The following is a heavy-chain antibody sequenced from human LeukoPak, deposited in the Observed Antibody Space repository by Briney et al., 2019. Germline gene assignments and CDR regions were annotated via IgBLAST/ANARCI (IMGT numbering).Heavy chain of an antibody. V-gene: IGHV3-66*02. Sequence: GGSLRLSCAASGFTVSSNYMSWVRQAPEKGLEWVSVIYSGGSTYYADSVKGRLTISRDNSKNTLYLQMNSLRAEDTAVYYCASALRDLHDFWSGYHIYWGQGTLVTVSS. CDR2: IYSGGST. CDR1: GFTVSSNY. CDR3: ASALRDLHDFWSGYHIY. D-gene: IGHD3-3*01. J-gene: IGHJ4*02.